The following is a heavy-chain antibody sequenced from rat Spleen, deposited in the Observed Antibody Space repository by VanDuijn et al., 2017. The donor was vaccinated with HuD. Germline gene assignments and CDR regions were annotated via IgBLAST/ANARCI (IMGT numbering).Heavy chain of an antibody. D-gene: IGHD1-12*03. CDR2: IWTGGST. CDR1: GFSLASFH. Sequence: QVQLKESGPGLVQPSQTLSLTCTVSGFSLASFHVSWVRQPPGKGLEWMGVIWTGGSTAYNSLLKSRLTISRDISKSQVFLKMNSLQTEDTATYYCARDRGVTMMVPLMDAWGQGTSVTVSS. V-gene: IGHV2-43*01. J-gene: IGHJ4*01. CDR3: ARDRGVTMMVPLMDA.